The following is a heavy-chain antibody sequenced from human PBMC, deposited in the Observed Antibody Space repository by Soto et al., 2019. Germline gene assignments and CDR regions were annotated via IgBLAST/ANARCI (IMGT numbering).Heavy chain of an antibody. D-gene: IGHD6-19*01. CDR2: IRKETNGYST. J-gene: IGHJ4*02. CDR1: GFSFSDHY. CDR3: VQTTGWPGFDF. Sequence: DVQLVQSGGGLVQPGGSLRLSCVGSGFSFSDHYMDWVRQAPGKGLEWVARIRKETNGYSTQYAASVKGRFTISRDDSKNSVYIQMNSLRAEDTAVYYCVQTTGWPGFDFWGQGTLVTVSS. V-gene: IGHV3-72*01.